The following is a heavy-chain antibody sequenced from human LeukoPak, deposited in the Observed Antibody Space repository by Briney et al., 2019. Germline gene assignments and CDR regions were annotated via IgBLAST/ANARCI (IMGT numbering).Heavy chain of an antibody. D-gene: IGHD6-19*01. CDR3: ARARGWYLAFDI. Sequence: KPGGSLRLSCAASGYTLSSYSMNWVRPAPGKRLEWVSSISSSSSYIYYQDSVKGRFTISRDNAKNSLYLQMNSLGAEDRAVYYCARARGWYLAFDIWGQGTMVTVSS. J-gene: IGHJ3*02. CDR1: GYTLSSYS. CDR2: ISSSSSYI. V-gene: IGHV3-21*01.